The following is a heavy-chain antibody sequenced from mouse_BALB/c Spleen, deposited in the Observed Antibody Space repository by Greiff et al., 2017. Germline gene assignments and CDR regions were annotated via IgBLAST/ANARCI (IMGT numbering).Heavy chain of an antibody. CDR1: GYTFTSYW. V-gene: IGHV1-87*01. D-gene: IGHD1-1*02. J-gene: IGHJ2*01. CDR2: IYPGDGDT. Sequence: VQLQQSGAELARPGASVKLSCKASGYTFTSYWMQWVKQRPGQGLEWIGAIYPGDGDTRYTQKFKGKATLTADKSSSTAYMQLSSLASEDSAVYYCAREGGYYFDYWGQGTTLTVSS. CDR3: AREGGYYFDY.